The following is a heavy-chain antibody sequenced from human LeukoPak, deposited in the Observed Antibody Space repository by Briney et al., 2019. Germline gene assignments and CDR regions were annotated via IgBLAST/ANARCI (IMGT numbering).Heavy chain of an antibody. D-gene: IGHD1-26*01. CDR3: ARHAERYGGQRALGY. CDR1: GYSFTSYW. Sequence: GESLKISCKGSGYSFTSYWIGWVRQMPGKGLEWMGIIYPGDSDTRYSPSFQGQVTISADKSISTAYLQWSSLKASDTAMYYCARHAERYGGQRALGYWGQGTLVTVSS. V-gene: IGHV5-51*01. J-gene: IGHJ4*02. CDR2: IYPGDSDT.